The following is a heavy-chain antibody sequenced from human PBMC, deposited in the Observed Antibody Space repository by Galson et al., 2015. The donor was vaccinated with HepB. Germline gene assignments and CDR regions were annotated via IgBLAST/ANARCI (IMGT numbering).Heavy chain of an antibody. CDR2: ISGSGGST. D-gene: IGHD3-10*01. V-gene: IGHV3-23*01. Sequence: SLRLSCAASGFTFSSYAMSWVRQAPGKGLEWVSAISGSGGSTYYADSVKGRFTISRDNSKNTLYLQMNSLRAEDTAAYYCAKDRGWGPSYGMDVWGQGTTVTVSS. CDR1: GFTFSSYA. J-gene: IGHJ6*02. CDR3: AKDRGWGPSYGMDV.